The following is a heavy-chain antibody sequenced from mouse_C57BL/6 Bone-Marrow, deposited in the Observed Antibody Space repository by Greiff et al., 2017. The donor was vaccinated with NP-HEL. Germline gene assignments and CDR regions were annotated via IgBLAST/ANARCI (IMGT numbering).Heavy chain of an antibody. D-gene: IGHD1-1*01. J-gene: IGHJ2*01. Sequence: QVQLQQSGAELVMPGASVKLSCKASGYTFTSYWMHWVKQRPGQGLEWIGEIDPSDSYTNYNQKFKGKSTLTVDKSSSTAYMQLSSLTSEDSAVYYCARSRTTVVADYFDYWGQGTTLTVSS. V-gene: IGHV1-69*01. CDR1: GYTFTSYW. CDR2: IDPSDSYT. CDR3: ARSRTTVVADYFDY.